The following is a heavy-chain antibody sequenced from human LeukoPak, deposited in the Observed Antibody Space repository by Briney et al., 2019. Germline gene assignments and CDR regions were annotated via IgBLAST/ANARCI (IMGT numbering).Heavy chain of an antibody. J-gene: IGHJ4*02. V-gene: IGHV1-18*01. CDR1: GHTFTSYG. CDR2: ISAYNGKT. CDR3: ARCWSSDRGYCDY. Sequence: ASVKVSCKTSGHTFTSYGITWVRQAPGQGLEWMGWISAYNGKTDYARKLQERVTMTTDTSTSTAYMELRSLRSDDTAVYYCARCWSSDRGYCDYWGQGTLVTVSS.